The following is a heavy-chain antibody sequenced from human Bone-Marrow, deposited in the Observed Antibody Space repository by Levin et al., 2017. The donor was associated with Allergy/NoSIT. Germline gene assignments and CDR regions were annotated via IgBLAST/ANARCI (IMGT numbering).Heavy chain of an antibody. CDR1: GYTFTGYY. Sequence: ASVKVSCKASGYTFTGYYMHWVRQAPGQGLEWMGWINPNSGGTNYAQKFQGRVTMTRDTSISTAYMELSRLRSDDTAVYYCARWTTTGGYNWFDPWGQGTLVTVSS. V-gene: IGHV1-2*02. CDR3: ARWTTTGGYNWFDP. J-gene: IGHJ5*02. D-gene: IGHD4-17*01. CDR2: INPNSGGT.